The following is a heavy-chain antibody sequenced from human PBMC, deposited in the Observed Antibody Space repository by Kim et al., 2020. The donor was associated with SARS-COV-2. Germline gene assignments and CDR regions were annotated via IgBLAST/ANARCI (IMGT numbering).Heavy chain of an antibody. CDR3: ARVYGDYDYYFDY. D-gene: IGHD4-17*01. Sequence: YVDSVQGRFTITRDNAKNSPYLQMNSLRAEDTAVYYCARVYGDYDYYFDYWGQGTLVTVSS. J-gene: IGHJ4*02. V-gene: IGHV3-7*04.